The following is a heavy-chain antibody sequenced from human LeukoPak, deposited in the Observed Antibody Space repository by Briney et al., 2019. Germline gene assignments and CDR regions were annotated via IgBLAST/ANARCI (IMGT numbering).Heavy chain of an antibody. Sequence: ASVKVSCKASGYTFTSYAMNWVRQAPGQGLEWMGWINTNTGNPTYAQGFTGRFVFSLDTSVSTAYLQISSLKAEDTAVYYCARVGCSSTSCRPGRSYYYYMDVWGKGTTVTISS. CDR1: GYTFTSYA. CDR3: ARVGCSSTSCRPGRSYYYYMDV. J-gene: IGHJ6*03. CDR2: INTNTGNP. D-gene: IGHD2-2*01. V-gene: IGHV7-4-1*02.